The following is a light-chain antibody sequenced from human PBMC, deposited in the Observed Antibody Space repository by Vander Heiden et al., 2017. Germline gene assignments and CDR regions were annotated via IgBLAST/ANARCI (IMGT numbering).Light chain of an antibody. Sequence: DIQMTQSPSSLSASVGDRVTITCRASQSISSYLNWYQQKPGKAPKLLIYAASSLQSGVPSRFSGSGSGTDFTLTISRLHPEDFATYYCQQSDSTPRTFGQGTRVEMK. CDR1: QSISSY. CDR2: AAS. J-gene: IGKJ1*01. CDR3: QQSDSTPRT. V-gene: IGKV1-39*01.